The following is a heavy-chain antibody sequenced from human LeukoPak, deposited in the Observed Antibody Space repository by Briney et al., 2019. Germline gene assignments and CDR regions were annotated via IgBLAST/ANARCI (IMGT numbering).Heavy chain of an antibody. CDR3: ARDFWGNSGPGGYYHYYMDV. CDR2: ISYSGST. D-gene: IGHD3-16*01. J-gene: IGHJ6*03. CDR1: GGSLSSYY. Sequence: SETLSLTCTVSGGSLSSYYWSWIRQPPGKGLEWIGYISYSGSTNYNPSLKSRVTISVDTSKNQFSLKLGSVTAADTAVYFCARDFWGNSGPGGYYHYYMDVWGKGTTVTVSS. V-gene: IGHV4-59*01.